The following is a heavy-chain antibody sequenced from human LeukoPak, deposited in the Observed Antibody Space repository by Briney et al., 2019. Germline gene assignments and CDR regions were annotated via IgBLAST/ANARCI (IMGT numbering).Heavy chain of an antibody. V-gene: IGHV3-30*18. Sequence: PGGSLRLSCAASGFTFSSYGIHWVSQAPGKGLEWVALISYDGSKKDFADSVKGRFTISRDNSKNTLYLQMNSLRAEDTAVYYCAKSPGRGSYYDYFDYWGQGTLVTVSS. J-gene: IGHJ4*02. D-gene: IGHD1-26*01. CDR1: GFTFSSYG. CDR2: ISYDGSKK. CDR3: AKSPGRGSYYDYFDY.